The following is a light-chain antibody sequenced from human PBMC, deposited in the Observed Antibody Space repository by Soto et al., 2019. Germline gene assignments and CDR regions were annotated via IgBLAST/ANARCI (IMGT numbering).Light chain of an antibody. CDR1: QSVGTH. Sequence: EILLTQSPDTLSVSLGERATLSCRASQSVGTHLAWYQQKPGQAPRLLIFDASKRTTGTPDRFSGSGSGTEFTLTISGLKSDDLAVYYCQQKSEWRTFGQGTKVDI. CDR2: DAS. CDR3: QQKSEWRT. V-gene: IGKV3-15*01. J-gene: IGKJ1*01.